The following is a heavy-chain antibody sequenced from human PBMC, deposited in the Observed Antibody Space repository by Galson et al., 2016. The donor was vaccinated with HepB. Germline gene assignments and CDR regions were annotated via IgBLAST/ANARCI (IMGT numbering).Heavy chain of an antibody. J-gene: IGHJ5*01. Sequence: SVKVSCKASGYTFVSHGISWVRQAPGQGPEWLGWISTYNSNTNYVEKFQDRVTMTADTSTDTAYMELRSLRPDDTAMYFCARHLGKSSAWNNYFDSWGQGTLVVVS. V-gene: IGHV1-18*01. CDR1: GYTFVSHG. CDR2: ISTYNSNT. D-gene: IGHD3-22*01. CDR3: ARHLGKSSAWNNYFDS.